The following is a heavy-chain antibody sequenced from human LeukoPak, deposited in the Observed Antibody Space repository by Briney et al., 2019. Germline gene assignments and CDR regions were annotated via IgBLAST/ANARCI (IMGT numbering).Heavy chain of an antibody. CDR1: GYTFTSYG. J-gene: IGHJ4*02. V-gene: IGHV1-18*01. CDR2: ISAYNGNT. D-gene: IGHD2-21*02. Sequence: ASVKVSCKASGYTFTSYGISWVRQAPGQGLEWTGWISAYNGNTNYAQKLQGRVTMTTDTSTSTAYMELRSLRSDDTAVYYCASTIHCGGDCPFEYWGQGTLVTVSS. CDR3: ASTIHCGGDCPFEY.